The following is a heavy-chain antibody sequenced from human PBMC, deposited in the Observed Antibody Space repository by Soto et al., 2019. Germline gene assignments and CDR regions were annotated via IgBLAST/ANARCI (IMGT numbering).Heavy chain of an antibody. Sequence: EVQLVESGGGLVQPGGSLRLSCVASGFDFSTYWMHWVRQTPGKGLVWVSRLKGDGSGISYADSVQGRFTISRDNAKNTWYLQMNSLRAEDTAVYYCARGLGYAPLWGQGTLVAVSS. CDR3: ARGLGYAPL. D-gene: IGHD5-12*01. CDR1: GFDFSTYW. CDR2: LKGDGSGI. J-gene: IGHJ4*02. V-gene: IGHV3-74*01.